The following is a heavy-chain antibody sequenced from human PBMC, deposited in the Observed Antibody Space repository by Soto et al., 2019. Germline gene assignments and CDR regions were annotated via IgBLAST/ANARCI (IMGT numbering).Heavy chain of an antibody. J-gene: IGHJ4*02. CDR1: GGSVSSDTHY. CDR3: ARGDHCGGDCYHY. V-gene: IGHV4-61*01. D-gene: IGHD2-21*02. Sequence: PSETLSLTCTVSGGSVSSDTHYWSWIRQPPGKRLEWIGFIYSSGSTNYNPSLKSRVTMSVDTSKNQFSLKLSSVTAADTAVYYCARGDHCGGDCYHYWGQGPLVTVSS. CDR2: IYSSGST.